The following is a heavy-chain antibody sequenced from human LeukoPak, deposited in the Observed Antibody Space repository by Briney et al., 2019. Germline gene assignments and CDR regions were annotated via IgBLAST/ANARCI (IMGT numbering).Heavy chain of an antibody. CDR3: ARDAAVGEVDAFDI. CDR2: IYYSGST. V-gene: IGHV4-59*01. D-gene: IGHD3-10*01. CDR1: GVPISSYY. J-gene: IGHJ3*02. Sequence: SETLSLTCTVSGVPISSYYWSWIQQPPGKGLEGCGYIYYSGSTNYNPSLKSRVTISVDTPKNQFSLKLSSVTAADTAVYYCARDAAVGEVDAFDIWGQGTMVTVSS.